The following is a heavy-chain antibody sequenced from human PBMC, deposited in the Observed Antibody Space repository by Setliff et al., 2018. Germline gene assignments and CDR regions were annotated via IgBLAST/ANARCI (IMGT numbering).Heavy chain of an antibody. D-gene: IGHD2-21*02. CDR1: GFTFSSYE. J-gene: IGHJ6*02. CDR3: ARNWATAQHYYYGMDV. V-gene: IGHV3-33*08. CDR2: IWNDGSTK. Sequence: GGSLRLSCAASGFTFSSYEMNWVRQAPGKGLEWVALIWNDGSTKFYGDSVKGRFTISRDNSENTLYLQMNSLRAEDTAVYYCARNWATAQHYYYGMDVWGQGTTVTVSS.